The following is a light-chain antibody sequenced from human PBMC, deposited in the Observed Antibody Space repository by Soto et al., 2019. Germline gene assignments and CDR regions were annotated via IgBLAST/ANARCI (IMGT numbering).Light chain of an antibody. CDR3: AAWDDSLNGYVV. J-gene: IGLJ2*01. CDR2: LNN. CDR1: SSNIGSNT. Sequence: QSVLTQPPSASGTPGQRVTISCSGSSSNIGSNTVNWYQQLPGTAAKLLIYLNNQRPSGVPDRFSGSKSGTSASLAISGLQSEDEADYYCAAWDDSLNGYVVFGGGTQLTVL. V-gene: IGLV1-44*01.